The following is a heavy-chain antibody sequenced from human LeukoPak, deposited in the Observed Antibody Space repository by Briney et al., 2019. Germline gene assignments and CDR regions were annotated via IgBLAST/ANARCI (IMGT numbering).Heavy chain of an antibody. CDR3: AREEGYNWNYVGWFDP. CDR1: GGSFSGYY. D-gene: IGHD1-7*01. CDR2: INHSGST. V-gene: IGHV4-34*01. J-gene: IGHJ5*02. Sequence: SETLSLTCAVYGGSFSGYYWSWLRQPPGKGLEWIGDINHSGSTNYNPSLKSRVTISVDTSKNQFSLKLSSVTAADTAVYYCAREEGYNWNYVGWFDPWGQGTLVTVSS.